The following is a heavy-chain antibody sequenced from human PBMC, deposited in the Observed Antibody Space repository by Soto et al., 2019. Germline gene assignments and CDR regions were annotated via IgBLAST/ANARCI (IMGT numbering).Heavy chain of an antibody. CDR1: GGSISSGRYY. CDR2: IHYSGST. D-gene: IGHD3-10*01. CDR3: ARENYASGSYSPNFDY. J-gene: IGHJ4*02. V-gene: IGHV4-31*01. Sequence: QVQLQESGPGLVKPSQTLSLTCTVSGGSISSGRYYWSWIRQHPGKGLEYIGYIHYSGSTYYNPSLKILVTISLDTSKNQFSLKLNSVTAADPAVYYCARENYASGSYSPNFDYWGQGTLVTVSS.